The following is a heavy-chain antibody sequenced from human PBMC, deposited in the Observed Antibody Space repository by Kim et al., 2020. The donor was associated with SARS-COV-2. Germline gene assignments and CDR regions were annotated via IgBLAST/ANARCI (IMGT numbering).Heavy chain of an antibody. CDR2: IYSGGST. CDR1: GFNVSRNY. Sequence: GGSLRLSCAASGFNVSRNYMTWVRQAPGKGLEWVSVIYSGGSTYYADSVKGRFTISRDNSKNTLFLQMNSLRAEDTAVYYCARAHYDFWSGYHGYWGQGTLVTVSS. CDR3: ARAHYDFWSGYHGY. V-gene: IGHV3-53*01. J-gene: IGHJ4*02. D-gene: IGHD3-3*01.